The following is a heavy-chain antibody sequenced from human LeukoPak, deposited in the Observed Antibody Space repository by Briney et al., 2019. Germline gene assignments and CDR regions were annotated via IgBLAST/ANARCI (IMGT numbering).Heavy chain of an antibody. Sequence: GGSLRLSCAASGFTFSSYSMNWVRQAPGKGLEWVSSISSSSSYIYYADSVKGRFTISRDNAKNSLYLQMNSLRAEDTAVYYCAGRLSGRYYFDYWGQGTLVTVSS. V-gene: IGHV3-21*01. J-gene: IGHJ4*02. CDR1: GFTFSSYS. D-gene: IGHD1-26*01. CDR2: ISSSSSYI. CDR3: AGRLSGRYYFDY.